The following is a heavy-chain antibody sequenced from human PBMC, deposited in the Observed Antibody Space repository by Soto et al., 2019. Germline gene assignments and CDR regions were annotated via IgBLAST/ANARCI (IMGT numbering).Heavy chain of an antibody. CDR1: YFSFSSYA. V-gene: IGHV3-23*01. CDR3: AKDLVTTVTTGDAPNKSYYSYGMDV. D-gene: IGHD4-4*01. J-gene: IGHJ6*02. CDR2: ISGSGGRT. Sequence: AGLMSLCWASAYFSFSSYAMSWVRDAPGKGLEWVSAISGSGGRTYYADSVTGRFTISRDNAKNTLYLQMNSLRAEDTAVYYCAKDLVTTVTTGDAPNKSYYSYGMDVWGQGTTVTVSS.